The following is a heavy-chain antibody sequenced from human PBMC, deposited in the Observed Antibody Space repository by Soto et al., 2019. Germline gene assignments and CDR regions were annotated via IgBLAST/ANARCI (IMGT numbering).Heavy chain of an antibody. V-gene: IGHV1-69*13. Sequence: SVKVSCKASGYTFTSYAISWVRQAPGQGLEWMGGIIPIFGTANYAQKFQGRVTITADESTSTAYMELSSLRSEDTAVYYCARDLVVVVAATFQDYYYYGMDVWGQGTTVTVSS. CDR3: ARDLVVVVAATFQDYYYYGMDV. J-gene: IGHJ6*02. CDR2: IIPIFGTA. D-gene: IGHD2-15*01. CDR1: GYTFTSYA.